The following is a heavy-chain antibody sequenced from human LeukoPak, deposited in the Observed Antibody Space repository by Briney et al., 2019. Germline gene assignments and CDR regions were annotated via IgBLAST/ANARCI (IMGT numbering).Heavy chain of an antibody. CDR2: TYYRSKWYN. CDR3: ARAREQQLMYYYYYYMDV. J-gene: IGHJ6*03. Sequence: SQTLSLTCALSGDSVSSNSAAWDWIRQSPSRGLEWLGRTYYRSKWYNDYAVSVKSRITINPDTSKNQFSLQLNSVTPEDTAVYYCARAREQQLMYYYYYYMDVWGKGTTVTVSS. CDR1: GDSVSSNSAA. D-gene: IGHD6-13*01. V-gene: IGHV6-1*01.